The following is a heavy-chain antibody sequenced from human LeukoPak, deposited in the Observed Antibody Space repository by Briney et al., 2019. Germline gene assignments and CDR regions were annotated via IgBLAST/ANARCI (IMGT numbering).Heavy chain of an antibody. Sequence: GSLRLSCAASGFTFSDHYMSWIRQAPGKGLEWIGSIYHSGSTYYNPSLKSRVTISVDTSKNQFSLKLSSVTAADTAVYYCAREGNTAMGLYYFDYWGQGTLVTVSS. D-gene: IGHD5-18*01. CDR1: GFTFSDHY. CDR2: IYHSGST. J-gene: IGHJ4*02. V-gene: IGHV4-38-2*02. CDR3: AREGNTAMGLYYFDY.